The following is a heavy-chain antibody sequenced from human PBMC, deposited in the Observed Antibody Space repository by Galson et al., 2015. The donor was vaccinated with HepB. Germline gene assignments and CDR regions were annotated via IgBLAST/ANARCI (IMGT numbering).Heavy chain of an antibody. V-gene: IGHV3-21*01. J-gene: IGHJ6*04. D-gene: IGHD6-13*01. CDR1: GFTFSSYS. Sequence: SLRLSCAASGFTFSSYSMNWVRQAPGKGLEWVSSISSSSSYIYYADSVKGRFTISRDNAKNSLYLQMNSLRAEDTAVYYCARWAAADPPGVLDVWGKGTTVTVSS. CDR2: ISSSSSYI. CDR3: ARWAAADPPGVLDV.